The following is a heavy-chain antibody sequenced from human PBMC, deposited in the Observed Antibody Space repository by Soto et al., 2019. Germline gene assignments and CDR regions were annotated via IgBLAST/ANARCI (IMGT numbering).Heavy chain of an antibody. CDR2: IIPIFGTA. V-gene: IGHV1-69*13. D-gene: IGHD2-15*01. CDR3: ARDASYCSGGSCYPRYHWFDP. J-gene: IGHJ5*02. Sequence: SVKVSCKASGGTFSSYAISWVRQAPGQGLEWMGGIIPIFGTANYAQKFQGRVTITADESTSTAYMELSSLRSEDTAVYYCARDASYCSGGSCYPRYHWFDPWGQGTLVTVSS. CDR1: GGTFSSYA.